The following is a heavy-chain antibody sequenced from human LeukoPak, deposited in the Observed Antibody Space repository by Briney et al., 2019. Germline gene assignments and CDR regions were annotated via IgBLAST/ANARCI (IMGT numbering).Heavy chain of an antibody. CDR2: IYYSGST. Sequence: SETLSLTCTVSGGSISSAGYYWSWIRQHPGTGLEWIGYIYYSGSTYYNPSLKSRVTVSVDTSKNQFSLNLSSVTAAGTAVYYCAAGPASPHYYYGMGVWGQGTTVTVSS. J-gene: IGHJ6*02. CDR3: AAGPASPHYYYGMGV. V-gene: IGHV4-31*03. D-gene: IGHD6-13*01. CDR1: GGSISSAGYY.